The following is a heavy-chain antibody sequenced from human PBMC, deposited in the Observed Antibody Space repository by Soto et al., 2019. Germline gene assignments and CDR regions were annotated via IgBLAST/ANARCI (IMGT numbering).Heavy chain of an antibody. CDR2: ISPKSTFR. J-gene: IGHJ4*02. CDR3: VRGGGGGLFEH. V-gene: IGHV3-11*06. CDR1: GFPFNNYY. D-gene: IGHD2-21*01. Sequence: GGSLRLSCATSGFPFNNYYMTWIRQAPGKGLEWLSHISPKSTFRNYADSVKGRFTISRDNTESSLFLQMNSLGVDDTAVYSCVRGGGGGLFEHWGQGVLVTVSS.